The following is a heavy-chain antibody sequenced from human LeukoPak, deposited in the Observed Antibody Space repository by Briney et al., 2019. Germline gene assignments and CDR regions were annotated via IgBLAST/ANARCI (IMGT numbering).Heavy chain of an antibody. CDR3: ARALPYYYGSGNFGAFDI. D-gene: IGHD3-10*01. CDR2: IYYSGST. J-gene: IGHJ3*02. V-gene: IGHV4-59*01. CDR1: GGSMSSYY. Sequence: SETLSLTCSVFGGSMSSYYWSWIRQPPGKGLEWIGYIYYSGSTNYNPSLKSRVTISVDTSKNQFSLKLSSVTAADTAVYYCARALPYYYGSGNFGAFDIWGQGTMVTVSS.